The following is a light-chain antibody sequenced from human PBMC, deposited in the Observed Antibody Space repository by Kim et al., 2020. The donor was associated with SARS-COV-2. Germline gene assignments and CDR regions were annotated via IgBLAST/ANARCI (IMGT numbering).Light chain of an antibody. CDR1: QSVSSY. CDR2: DVS. J-gene: IGKJ2*01. V-gene: IGKV3-11*01. Sequence: LSPWERATLSCRASQSVSSYLAWYQQKPGQAPRLLIYDVSNRATGIPARFSGSGSGTDFTLTISSLEPEDFAVYYCQQRSNWPPYTFGQGTKLEI. CDR3: QQRSNWPPYT.